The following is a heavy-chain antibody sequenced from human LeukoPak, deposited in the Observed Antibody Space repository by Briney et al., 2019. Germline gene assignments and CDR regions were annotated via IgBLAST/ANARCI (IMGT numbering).Heavy chain of an antibody. D-gene: IGHD4-11*01. V-gene: IGHV3-66*01. Sequence: GGSLRLSCAASGFAVSSNSMTWVRQAPGKGLEWVSVIYSGGGTYYADSVKGRFTISRDNAKSSLYLQLNSLRVEDTAVYFCARDPGPTTASWGAFDIWGQGTVVGVSS. CDR3: ARDPGPTTASWGAFDI. CDR1: GFAVSSNS. CDR2: IYSGGGT. J-gene: IGHJ3*02.